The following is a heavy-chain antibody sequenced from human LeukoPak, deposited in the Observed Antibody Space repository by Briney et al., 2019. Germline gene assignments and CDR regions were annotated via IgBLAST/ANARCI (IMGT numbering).Heavy chain of an antibody. CDR1: GFTFSSYW. CDR3: ARGPVLRFLEWLDDDAFDI. J-gene: IGHJ3*02. CDR2: INTDGSST. V-gene: IGHV3-74*01. Sequence: GGSLRLSCAASGFTFSSYWMHWVRQAPGKGLVWVSRINTDGSSTSYADSVKGRFTISRDNAKNTLYLQMNSLRAEDTAVYYCARGPVLRFLEWLDDDAFDIWGQGTMVTVSS. D-gene: IGHD3-3*01.